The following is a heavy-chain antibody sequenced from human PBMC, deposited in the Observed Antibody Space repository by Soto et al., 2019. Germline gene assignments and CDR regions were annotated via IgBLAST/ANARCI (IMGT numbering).Heavy chain of an antibody. CDR1: GGTFSSYA. Sequence: QVQLVQSGAEVKKPGSSVKVSCKASGGTFSSYAISWVRQAPGQGLEWMGGIIPIFGTANYAQKFQGRVTITADESTSTAYMELSSLRSEDTAVYYSARDSGVVAATNYYYYYGMDVWGQGTTVTVSS. CDR2: IIPIFGTA. D-gene: IGHD2-15*01. J-gene: IGHJ6*02. V-gene: IGHV1-69*12. CDR3: ARDSGVVAATNYYYYYGMDV.